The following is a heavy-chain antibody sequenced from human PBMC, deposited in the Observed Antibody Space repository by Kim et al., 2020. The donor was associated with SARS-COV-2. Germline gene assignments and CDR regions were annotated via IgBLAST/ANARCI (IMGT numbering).Heavy chain of an antibody. CDR2: IYRGGNT. Sequence: GGSLRLSCAASGYTVTYSYVGWVRQAPGKGLEWVSFIYRGGNTIYADSVKGRLIISRDHSKNTLYLQMNSLRAEDTAVYYCATVVFYYDAGYFKNWGQGT. CDR1: GYTVTYSY. V-gene: IGHV3-66*01. J-gene: IGHJ1*01. CDR3: ATVVFYYDAGYFKN. D-gene: IGHD3-22*01.